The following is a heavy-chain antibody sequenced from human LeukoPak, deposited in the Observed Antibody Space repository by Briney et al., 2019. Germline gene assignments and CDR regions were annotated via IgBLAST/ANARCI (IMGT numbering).Heavy chain of an antibody. CDR1: GFTFSSYA. Sequence: QAGGSLRLSCAASGFTFSSYAMSWVRQAPGKGLEWVSAISGSGGSTYYADSVKGRFTISRDNSKNTLYLQMNSLRAEDTAVYYCAKDPLPYYDFWSGYPYWGQGTLVTVSS. CDR3: AKDPLPYYDFWSGYPY. J-gene: IGHJ4*02. D-gene: IGHD3-3*01. V-gene: IGHV3-23*01. CDR2: ISGSGGST.